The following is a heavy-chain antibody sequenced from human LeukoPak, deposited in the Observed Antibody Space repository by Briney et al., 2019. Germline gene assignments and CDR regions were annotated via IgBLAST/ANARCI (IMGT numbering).Heavy chain of an antibody. Sequence: ASVKVSCKASGGTFSSYAISWVRQAPGQGLEWMGRIIPILGIANYAQKFQGRVTITADKSTSTAYIELSSLRSEDTAVYYCARGNIAAAGTRRGSYWGQGTLVTVSS. J-gene: IGHJ4*02. CDR1: GGTFSSYA. CDR3: ARGNIAAAGTRRGSY. CDR2: IIPILGIA. V-gene: IGHV1-69*04. D-gene: IGHD6-13*01.